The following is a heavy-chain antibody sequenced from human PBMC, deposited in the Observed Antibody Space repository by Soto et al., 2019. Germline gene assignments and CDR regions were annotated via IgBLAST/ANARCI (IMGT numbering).Heavy chain of an antibody. J-gene: IGHJ3*02. CDR2: IYPGDSDT. Sequence: GESLKISCKGSGYSFTSYWIGWVRQMPVKGLEWVGIIYPGDSDTRYSPSFQGQVTISADKSNSTAYLQWSSLKASDTAMYYCASLHSSSSGGSAFDIWGQGTMVTVSS. CDR1: GYSFTSYW. D-gene: IGHD6-6*01. V-gene: IGHV5-51*01. CDR3: ASLHSSSSGGSAFDI.